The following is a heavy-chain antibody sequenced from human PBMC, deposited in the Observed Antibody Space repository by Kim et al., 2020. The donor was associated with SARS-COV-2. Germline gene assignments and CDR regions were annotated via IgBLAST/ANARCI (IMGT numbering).Heavy chain of an antibody. CDR3: AKSLHYYDSSGFDY. Sequence: ADSVKGRFTISKDNSKTTLYLQMISLRAEDTAVYYCAKSLHYYDSSGFDYWGQGTLVTVSS. V-gene: IGHV3-23*01. J-gene: IGHJ4*02. D-gene: IGHD3-22*01.